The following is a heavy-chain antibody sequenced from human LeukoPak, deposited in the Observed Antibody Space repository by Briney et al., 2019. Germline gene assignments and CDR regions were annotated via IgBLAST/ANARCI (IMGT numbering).Heavy chain of an antibody. D-gene: IGHD6-19*01. J-gene: IGHJ6*02. V-gene: IGHV3-30*04. CDR2: ISYDGSNK. CDR1: GFTFSSHA. Sequence: GRSLRLSCAASGFTFSSHAMHWVRQAPGKGLEWVAVISYDGSNKNYADSVKGRFTISRDNSKNTLYLQMNSLRAEDTAVYYCARDGNNGWYTGESYYYYGMDAWGQGTTVTVSS. CDR3: ARDGNNGWYTGESYYYYGMDA.